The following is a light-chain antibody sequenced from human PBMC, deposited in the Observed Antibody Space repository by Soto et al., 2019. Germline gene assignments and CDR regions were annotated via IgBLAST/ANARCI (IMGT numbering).Light chain of an antibody. V-gene: IGLV2-14*01. J-gene: IGLJ1*01. CDR2: EVS. CDR3: SSYTSRLYV. Sequence: QSALTQPASVSGSPGQSITISCTGTSSDVGGYNYVSWYQQHPGKAPKLMIYEVSNRPSGVSNRFSGSKSGNTASLTISGLQAEDEADYYCSSYTSRLYVFATGTKVTVL. CDR1: SSDVGGYNY.